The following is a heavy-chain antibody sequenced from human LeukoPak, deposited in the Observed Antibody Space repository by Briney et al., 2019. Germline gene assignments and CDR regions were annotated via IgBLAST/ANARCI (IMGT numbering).Heavy chain of an antibody. D-gene: IGHD5-12*01. CDR2: ISGSGGSI. J-gene: IGHJ4*02. CDR3: AKGSGYDPLDY. Sequence: PGGSLRLSCAASGFTFSSYAISWVRQAPGKGLEWVSRISGSGGSIYYADSVKGRFTISRDKSKNTLYLQMNSLRAEDTAVYYCAKGSGYDPLDYWGQGTLVTVSS. V-gene: IGHV3-23*01. CDR1: GFTFSSYA.